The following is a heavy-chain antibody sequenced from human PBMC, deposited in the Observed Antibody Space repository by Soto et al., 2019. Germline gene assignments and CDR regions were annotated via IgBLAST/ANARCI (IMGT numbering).Heavy chain of an antibody. J-gene: IGHJ6*01. Sequence: EVQLLESGGGLVQPGGSLRLSCAASGFTFNNYAMTWVRQAPGKGLGWVSTISGSDGSTYYADSVKGRFTISRDNSKNALYLQMSSLRAEDTALFYCVKDWTGDTCPCMDVWGQGTTVTVSS. CDR3: VKDWTGDTCPCMDV. CDR2: ISGSDGST. CDR1: GFTFNNYA. D-gene: IGHD2-8*02. V-gene: IGHV3-23*01.